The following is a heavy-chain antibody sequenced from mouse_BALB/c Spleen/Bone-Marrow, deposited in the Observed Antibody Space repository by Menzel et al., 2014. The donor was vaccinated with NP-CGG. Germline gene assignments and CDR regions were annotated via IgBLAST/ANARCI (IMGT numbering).Heavy chain of an antibody. J-gene: IGHJ1*01. CDR2: INPDSSTI. V-gene: IGHV4-1*02. Sequence: EVKLMESGGGLVQPGGSLKLSCAASGFDFSGYWMSWVRQAPEKGLEWIGEINPDSSTINYTPSLKDKFIISRDNAKNTLYLQMSKVRSEDTALYYCARLNYYGSLFVWGAGTTVTVSS. CDR3: ARLNYYGSLFV. CDR1: GFDFSGYW. D-gene: IGHD1-1*01.